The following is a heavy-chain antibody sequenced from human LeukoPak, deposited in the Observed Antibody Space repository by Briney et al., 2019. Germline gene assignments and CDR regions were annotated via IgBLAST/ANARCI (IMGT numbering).Heavy chain of an antibody. CDR2: IFYSGSA. CDR3: ASDYGGSTFDY. V-gene: IGHV4-59*11. D-gene: IGHD4-23*01. CDR1: GGSISSHY. Sequence: SETLSLTCTVSGGSISSHYWSWIRQPPVKGLEWIGYIFYSGSANYNPSLKSRVTISVDTSKNQFSLKLSSVTAADTAVYYCASDYGGSTFDYWGQGALVTVSS. J-gene: IGHJ4*02.